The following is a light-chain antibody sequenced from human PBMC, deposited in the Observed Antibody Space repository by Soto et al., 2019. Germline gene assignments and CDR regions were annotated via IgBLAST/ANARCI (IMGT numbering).Light chain of an antibody. Sequence: LTQPPSASGSPGQSVTISCTGTSSDVGGYKFVSWYQQYPGKAPKLIIYDFTKRPSGVPDRFSGSKSGNTASLAVSGLQTEDEADYYCSSYVDSNVVFGGGTKVTVL. J-gene: IGLJ2*01. CDR1: SSDVGGYKF. CDR2: DFT. CDR3: SSYVDSNVV. V-gene: IGLV2-8*01.